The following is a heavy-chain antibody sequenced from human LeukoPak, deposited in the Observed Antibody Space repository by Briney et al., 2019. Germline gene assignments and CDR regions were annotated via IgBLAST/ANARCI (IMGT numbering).Heavy chain of an antibody. J-gene: IGHJ6*02. CDR2: INPNSGGT. Sequence: ASVKVPCKASGYTFTGYYMHWVRQAPGQGLEWMGWINPNSGGTNYAQKFQGRVTMTRDTSISTAYMELSRLRSDDTAVYYCARDLPTYYGMDVWGQGTTVTVSS. V-gene: IGHV1-2*02. CDR3: ARDLPTYYGMDV. CDR1: GYTFTGYY.